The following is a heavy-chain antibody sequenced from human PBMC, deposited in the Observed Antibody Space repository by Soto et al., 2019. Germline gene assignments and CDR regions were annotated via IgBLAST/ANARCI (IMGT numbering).Heavy chain of an antibody. D-gene: IGHD3-10*01. CDR2: IYHSGST. Sequence: SETLALTCAVSGYSISSGYYWGWVRQPPGKGLEWIGSIYHSGSTYYNPSLKSRVTISVDTSKNQFSLKLSSVTAADTAVYYCARGGEYDKDAFDIWGQGTMVTVSS. J-gene: IGHJ3*02. CDR1: GYSISSGYY. V-gene: IGHV4-38-2*01. CDR3: ARGGEYDKDAFDI.